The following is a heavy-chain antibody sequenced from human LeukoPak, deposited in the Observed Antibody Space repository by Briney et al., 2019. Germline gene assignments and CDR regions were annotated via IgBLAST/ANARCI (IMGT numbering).Heavy chain of an antibody. CDR3: ARDFVSGSCDY. V-gene: IGHV3-74*01. Sequence: GGSLSLSCAASGFTFSSYWMHWVRQAPGKGLVWVSRINSDGSSTSYADSVKGRFTISRDNAKNTLYLQMNSLRAEDTAVYYCARDFVSGSCDYWGQGTLVTVSS. J-gene: IGHJ4*02. CDR2: INSDGSST. D-gene: IGHD1-26*01. CDR1: GFTFSSYW.